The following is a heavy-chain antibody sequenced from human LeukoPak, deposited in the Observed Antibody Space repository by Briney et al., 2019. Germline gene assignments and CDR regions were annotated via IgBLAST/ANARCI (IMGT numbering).Heavy chain of an antibody. CDR3: ARDQPPYSSSWYYMDV. CDR1: GGSISSGSYY. J-gene: IGHJ6*03. D-gene: IGHD6-13*01. V-gene: IGHV4-61*02. CDR2: IYTSGST. Sequence: PSETLSLTCTVSGGSISSGSYYWSWIRQPAGKGLEWIGRIYTSGSTNYNPSLKSRVTISVDTSKNQFSLKLSSVTAADTAVYYCARDQPPYSSSWYYMDVWGKGTTVTISS.